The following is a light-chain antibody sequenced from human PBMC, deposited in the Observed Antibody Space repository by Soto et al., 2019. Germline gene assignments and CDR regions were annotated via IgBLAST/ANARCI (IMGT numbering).Light chain of an antibody. CDR2: WAS. CDR3: QQYYSPWT. Sequence: DIVMTQSPDSLAVSLGERATINCKSSQSVLYSSNNKNYLAWYQQKPGQPPKLLIYWASTRESGVPDRFSGSRSGTDFTLTISSLQAEDVAVYYCQQYYSPWTFGQGTKVELK. V-gene: IGKV4-1*01. CDR1: QSVLYSSNNKNY. J-gene: IGKJ1*01.